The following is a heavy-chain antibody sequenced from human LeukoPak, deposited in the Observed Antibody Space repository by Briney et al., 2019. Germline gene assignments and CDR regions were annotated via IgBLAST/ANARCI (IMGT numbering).Heavy chain of an antibody. CDR3: ARVPGPWRGPFDY. D-gene: IGHD1-26*01. J-gene: IGHJ4*02. CDR1: GFSISSNY. V-gene: IGHV3-33*08. CDR2: IWYDGSNK. Sequence: GGSLRLSCTASGFSISSNYMSWVRQAPGKGLEWVAVIWYDGSNKYYADSVKGRFTISRDNSKNTLYLQMNSLRAEDTAVYYCARVPGPWRGPFDYWGQGTLVTVSS.